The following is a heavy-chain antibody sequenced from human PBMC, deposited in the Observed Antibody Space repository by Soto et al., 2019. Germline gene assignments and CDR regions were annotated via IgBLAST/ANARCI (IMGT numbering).Heavy chain of an antibody. CDR3: AFNSGSGSYYFDY. D-gene: IGHD3-10*01. J-gene: IGHJ4*02. CDR1: GFTFSSYA. CDR2: ISGGGETT. Sequence: GGSLRLSCAASGFTFSSYAMWWVRQAPGKGLECVSAISGGGETTYYADSVKGRFTISRDNSKNALYLQMNSLRAEDTAVYYCAFNSGSGSYYFDYWGQGTLVTVSS. V-gene: IGHV3-23*01.